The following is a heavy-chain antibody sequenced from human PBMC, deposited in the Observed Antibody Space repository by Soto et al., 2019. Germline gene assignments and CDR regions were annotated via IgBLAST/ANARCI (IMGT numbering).Heavy chain of an antibody. J-gene: IGHJ5*02. CDR2: IYWDDDK. CDR1: GFSLSTSGVG. CDR3: AYRPGSSWYSGNNWFDP. D-gene: IGHD6-13*01. V-gene: IGHV2-5*02. Sequence: QITLKESGPTLVKPTQTLTLTCTFSGFSLSTSGVGVGWIRQPPGKALEWLALIYWDDDKRYSPSLKSRLTLTKDTSKNQVVLTVTSMDPVDTATYFCAYRPGSSWYSGNNWFDPWGQGTLVTVSS.